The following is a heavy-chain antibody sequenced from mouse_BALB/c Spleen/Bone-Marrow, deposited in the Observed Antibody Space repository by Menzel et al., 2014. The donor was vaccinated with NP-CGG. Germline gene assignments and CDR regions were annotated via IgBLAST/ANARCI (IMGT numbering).Heavy chain of an antibody. CDR1: GYSFTSFT. D-gene: IGHD2-3*01. CDR3: AREGSYDGCSGHFDF. J-gene: IGHJ2*01. CDR2: IVPSSAYS. Sequence: VQLQESGAELARPGASVRMSCKASGYSFTSFTMHWLKQRPGQGLEWIAYIVPSSAYSNYNQKFKDKATLAADRSSNAAYMQLSSLTSKNSTVYYCAREGSYDGCSGHFDFWGPGTTLTVSS. V-gene: IGHV1-4*01.